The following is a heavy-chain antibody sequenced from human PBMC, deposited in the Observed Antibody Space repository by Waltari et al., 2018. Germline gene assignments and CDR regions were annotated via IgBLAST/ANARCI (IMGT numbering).Heavy chain of an antibody. D-gene: IGHD5-12*01. CDR3: ARHRWLRPRAGVDY. Sequence: QVQLQQWGAGLLKPSETLSLTCDVYGGSFSGYYRSWIRTPPGKGLEWIGEVKHSGITNYNPSLKSRVTISVVTSKNQFSLKLSSVTAADTAVYDCARHRWLRPRAGVDYWGQGTLVTVSS. CDR1: GGSFSGYY. CDR2: VKHSGIT. J-gene: IGHJ4*02. V-gene: IGHV4-34*01.